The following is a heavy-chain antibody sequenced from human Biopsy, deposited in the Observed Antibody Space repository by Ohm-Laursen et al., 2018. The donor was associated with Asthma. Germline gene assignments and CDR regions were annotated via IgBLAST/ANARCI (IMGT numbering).Heavy chain of an antibody. D-gene: IGHD1-1*01. V-gene: IGHV3-30*01. CDR1: GFRFSNFA. CDR3: MRDGTDDAFDF. Sequence: SLRLSCTASGFRFSNFAIHWVRQAPGKGLEWVGVISKDASTQDYADSVKGRFTMARDNSKNTLDLQMNSLREEDTAVYYCMRDGTDDAFDFWGQGTLVSVSS. CDR2: ISKDASTQ. J-gene: IGHJ3*01.